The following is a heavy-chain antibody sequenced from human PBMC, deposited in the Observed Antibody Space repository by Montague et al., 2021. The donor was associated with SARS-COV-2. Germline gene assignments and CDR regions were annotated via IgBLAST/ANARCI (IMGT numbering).Heavy chain of an antibody. J-gene: IGHJ6*02. CDR3: ARNAYNHYGLDV. CDR2: IDDSGTT. CDR1: GGSLSTYY. V-gene: IGHV4-59*08. Sequence: SETRSHTCSVSGGSLSTYYWSWIRQPPGKGLEWIGYIDDSGTTRYNPSLRSRATISLDLSKNQFSLDLNSVTAADTAVYYCARNAYNHYGLDVWGQGTTITVSS.